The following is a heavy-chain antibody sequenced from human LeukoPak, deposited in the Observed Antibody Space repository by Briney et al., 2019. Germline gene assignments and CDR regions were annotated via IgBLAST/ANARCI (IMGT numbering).Heavy chain of an antibody. CDR3: ATDSLYYYGSGPDAFDI. V-gene: IGHV1-24*01. CDR2: FDPEDGET. J-gene: IGHJ3*02. CDR1: GYTLTELS. D-gene: IGHD3-10*01. Sequence: GASVKVSCKVSGYTLTELSMHWVRQAPGKGLEWMGGFDPEDGETIYAQKFQGRVTMTEDTSTDTAYMELSSLRPEDTAVYYCATDSLYYYGSGPDAFDIWGQGTMVTVSS.